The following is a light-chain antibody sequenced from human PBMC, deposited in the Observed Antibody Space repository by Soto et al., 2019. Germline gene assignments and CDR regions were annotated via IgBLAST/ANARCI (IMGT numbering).Light chain of an antibody. CDR2: KAF. J-gene: IGKJ1*01. CDR1: QSISTW. Sequence: DIQMTQSPSTLSASVGDRVTITCRASQSISTWLAWYQQKPGKAPKLLIYKAFSLESGVPSRFSGSGSGTEFTLTISSLQPDDFATYYCEQYNNYCTFGQGTKVDIK. V-gene: IGKV1-5*03. CDR3: EQYNNYCT.